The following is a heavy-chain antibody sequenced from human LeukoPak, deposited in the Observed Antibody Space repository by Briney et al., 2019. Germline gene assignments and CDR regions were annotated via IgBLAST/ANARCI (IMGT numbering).Heavy chain of an antibody. Sequence: GGSLRLSCAASGFTFSSYEMNWVRQAPGKGLEWVSYISSSGGIIYYADSVKGRFTISRDNAKNSLYLQMNSLRAEDTAVYYCARGDTAMVDYYYYMDVWGKGTTVTISS. V-gene: IGHV3-48*03. D-gene: IGHD5-18*01. J-gene: IGHJ6*03. CDR3: ARGDTAMVDYYYYMDV. CDR1: GFTFSSYE. CDR2: ISSSGGII.